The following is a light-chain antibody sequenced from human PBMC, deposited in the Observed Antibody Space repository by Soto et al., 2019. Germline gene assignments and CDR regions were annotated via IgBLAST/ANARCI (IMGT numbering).Light chain of an antibody. CDR3: QKYNNVPPGYS. Sequence: DFQMTQSPSSLSASVGDRVTITCRASQDIRNHLVWYQQKPGKDPNLLIFASSILQSGDPSRFSGSGSGTDFTLTISSLQPEDVATYYFQKYNNVPPGYSIGQGTKVEIK. J-gene: IGKJ2*03. CDR2: ASS. V-gene: IGKV1-27*01. CDR1: QDIRNH.